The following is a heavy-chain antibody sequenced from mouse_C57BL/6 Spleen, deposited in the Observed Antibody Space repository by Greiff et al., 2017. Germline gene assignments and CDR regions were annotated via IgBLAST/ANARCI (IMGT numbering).Heavy chain of an antibody. CDR1: GFTFSSYA. CDR2: ISDGGSYT. CDR3: ARATGTPHYYAMDY. J-gene: IGHJ4*01. D-gene: IGHD4-1*01. Sequence: EVHLVESGGGLVKPGGSLKLSCAASGFTFSSYAMSWVRQTPEKRLEWVATISDGGSYTYYPDNVKGRFTISRDNAKNNLYLQMSHLKSEDTAMYYCARATGTPHYYAMDYWGQGTSVTVSS. V-gene: IGHV5-4*01.